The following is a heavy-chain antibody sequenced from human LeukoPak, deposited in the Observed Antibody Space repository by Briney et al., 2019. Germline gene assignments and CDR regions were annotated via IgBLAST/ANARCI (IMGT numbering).Heavy chain of an antibody. CDR2: INPHSGGT. CDR1: GYTFSDYY. Sequence: ASVKVSCKASGYTFSDYYIHWVRQAPGQGLEWMGWINPHSGGTNSAQKFQGRVTVTRDTSISTAYMELNNPRSDDAAVYYCMRSVGSTNWYAYWGQGTHVIVSS. V-gene: IGHV1-2*02. J-gene: IGHJ5*01. CDR3: MRSVGSTNWYAY. D-gene: IGHD2-15*01.